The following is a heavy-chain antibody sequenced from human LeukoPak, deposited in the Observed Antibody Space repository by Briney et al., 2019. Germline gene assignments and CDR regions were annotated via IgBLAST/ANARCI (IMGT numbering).Heavy chain of an antibody. Sequence: SETLSLTCTVSGGSVSSYYWSWVRQPAGKGLEWIGRIYTSGSTNYNPSLKSRVTMSVDTSKNQFSLKLSSVTAADTAVYYCARGKEKYDYVWGSYRPHNWFDPWGQGTLVTVSS. J-gene: IGHJ5*02. V-gene: IGHV4-4*07. D-gene: IGHD3-16*02. CDR2: IYTSGST. CDR3: ARGKEKYDYVWGSYRPHNWFDP. CDR1: GGSVSSYY.